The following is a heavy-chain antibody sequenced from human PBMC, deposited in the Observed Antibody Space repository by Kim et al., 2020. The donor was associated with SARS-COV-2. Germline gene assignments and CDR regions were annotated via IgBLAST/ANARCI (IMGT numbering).Heavy chain of an antibody. Sequence: GGSLRLSCAVSGFTFSSYSMNWVRQAPGKGLEWVSYITSSSSMIYYRDSVKGRFVISRDNAKNSLYLQMNSLRDEDTAVYYCARDRGYGRSFDYWGQGTLVTVSS. CDR3: ARDRGYGRSFDY. CDR1: GFTFSSYS. CDR2: ITSSSSMI. J-gene: IGHJ4*02. D-gene: IGHD6-13*01. V-gene: IGHV3-48*02.